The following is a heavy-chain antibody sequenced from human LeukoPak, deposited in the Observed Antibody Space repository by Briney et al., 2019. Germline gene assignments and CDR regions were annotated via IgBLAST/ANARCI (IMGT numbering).Heavy chain of an antibody. CDR2: INHSGST. D-gene: IGHD6-19*01. Sequence: SETLSLTCAVYGQFFSVYYWRWIRQPPGKGLEWIGEINHSGSTNYNPSLKSRVTISVDTSKNQFSLKLSSGTAADTAVYYCASRRSGWYVGIQHWGQGTLVTVSS. CDR3: ASRRSGWYVGIQH. CDR1: GQFFSVYY. V-gene: IGHV4-34*01. J-gene: IGHJ1*01.